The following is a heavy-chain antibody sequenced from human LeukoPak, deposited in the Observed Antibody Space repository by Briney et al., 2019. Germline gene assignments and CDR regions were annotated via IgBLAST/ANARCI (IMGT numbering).Heavy chain of an antibody. D-gene: IGHD4-17*01. CDR2: IIPIFGTA. V-gene: IGHV1-69*05. J-gene: IGHJ4*02. Sequence: SVKVSCKASGGTFSSYAISWVRQAPGQGLEWMGRIIPIFGTANYAQKFQGRVTITTDESTSTAYMELSSLRSEDTAVYYCARGWGYGDYVSLVYWGQGTLVTVSS. CDR1: GGTFSSYA. CDR3: ARGWGYGDYVSLVY.